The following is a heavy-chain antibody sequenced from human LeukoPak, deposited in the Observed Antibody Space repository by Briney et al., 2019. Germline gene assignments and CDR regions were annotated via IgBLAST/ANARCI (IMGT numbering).Heavy chain of an antibody. J-gene: IGHJ6*03. V-gene: IGHV4-59*01. CDR2: IYYSGST. D-gene: IGHD2-21*01. CDR1: GGSISSYY. CDR3: AGDHVVDPYYMDV. Sequence: SETLSLTCTVSGGSISSYYWSWIRQPPGKGLEWIGYIYYSGSTNYNPSLKSRVTISVDTSKNQFSLKLSSVTAADTAVYYCAGDHVVDPYYMDVWGKGTTVTVSS.